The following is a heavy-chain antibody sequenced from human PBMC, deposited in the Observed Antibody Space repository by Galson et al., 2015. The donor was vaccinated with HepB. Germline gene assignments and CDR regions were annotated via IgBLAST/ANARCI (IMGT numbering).Heavy chain of an antibody. CDR1: GFTFGDHA. V-gene: IGHV3-49*03. CDR2: IRSKAYGGTT. J-gene: IGHJ4*02. Sequence: SLRLSCAASGFTFGDHAMSWFRQAPGKGLEWVGFIRSKAYGGTTEYAASVKGRFTISRDDSKSIAYLQMNSLKTEDTAVYYCTRDPLEEVGATVPGYWGQGTLVTVSS. CDR3: TRDPLEEVGATVPGY. D-gene: IGHD1-26*01.